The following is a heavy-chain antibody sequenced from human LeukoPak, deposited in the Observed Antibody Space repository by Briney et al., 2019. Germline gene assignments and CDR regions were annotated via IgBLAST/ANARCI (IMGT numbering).Heavy chain of an antibody. CDR1: GFTLTSFA. J-gene: IGHJ4*02. CDR3: AKEYYYDSSGYSTDY. Sequence: GGSLRLSRAASGFTLTSFAMNWVRQAPGKGLEWVSRISGSDGSTNYADSVKGRFTISRDISKNTLFLQMNSLRAEDTAVYYCAKEYYYDSSGYSTDYWGQGTLVTVSS. CDR2: ISGSDGST. V-gene: IGHV3-23*01. D-gene: IGHD3-22*01.